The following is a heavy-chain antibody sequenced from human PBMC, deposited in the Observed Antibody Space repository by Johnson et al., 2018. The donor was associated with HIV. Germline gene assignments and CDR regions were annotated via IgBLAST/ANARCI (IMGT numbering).Heavy chain of an antibody. Sequence: VQLVESGGGLVQPGGSLRLSCAASGFIFSSYWMSWVRQAPGKGLEWVASIKQDGSEKYYVDSVKGRFTISRDNAKNSLFLQMNSLRAEETAVYYCARGARDDCSGSFAFDIWGQGTMVTVSS. V-gene: IGHV3-7*05. D-gene: IGHD3-22*01. CDR1: GFIFSSYW. J-gene: IGHJ3*02. CDR3: ARGARDDCSGSFAFDI. CDR2: IKQDGSEK.